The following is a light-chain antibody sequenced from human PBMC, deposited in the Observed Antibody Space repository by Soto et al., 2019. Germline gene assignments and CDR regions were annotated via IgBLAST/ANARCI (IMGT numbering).Light chain of an antibody. CDR2: EAT. J-gene: IGLJ2*01. V-gene: IGLV2-23*01. CDR3: CSYTGSSFVV. CDR1: NSDVGSYNL. Sequence: QSALTQPASVSGSPGQSITISCTGTNSDVGSYNLVSWYQQHPGKAPKLMICEATEWPSGVSNRFSGSKSGNTASLTISGLQAEDEADYYCCSYTGSSFVVFGGGTKLTVL.